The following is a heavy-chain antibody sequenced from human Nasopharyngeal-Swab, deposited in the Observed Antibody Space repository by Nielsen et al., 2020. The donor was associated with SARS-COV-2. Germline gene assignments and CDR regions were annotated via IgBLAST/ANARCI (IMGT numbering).Heavy chain of an antibody. CDR3: ARVKARLLRGYFDY. CDR1: GFTFSDYY. J-gene: IGHJ4*02. CDR2: ISSSGSTI. Sequence: GESLKISCAASGFTFSDYYMSWIRQAPGKGLEWVSYISSSGSTIYYADSVKGRFTISRDNAKNSLYLQMNSLRAEDTAVYYCARVKARLLRGYFDYWGQGTLVTVSS. D-gene: IGHD3-10*01. V-gene: IGHV3-11*04.